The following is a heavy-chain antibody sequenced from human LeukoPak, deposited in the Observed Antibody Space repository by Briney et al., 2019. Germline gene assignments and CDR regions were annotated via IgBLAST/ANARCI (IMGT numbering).Heavy chain of an antibody. CDR3: ARTTEGGYTYGYFYYYMDV. J-gene: IGHJ6*03. CDR2: IYYSGSA. CDR1: GGSISSYY. V-gene: IGHV4-59*01. Sequence: SETLSLTCTVSGGSISSYYWSWIRQPPGKGLEWIGYIYYSGSANYNPSLKSRVTISVDTSKNQFSLKLTSVTAADTAVYYCARTTEGGYTYGYFYYYMDVWGKGTTVTISS. D-gene: IGHD5-18*01.